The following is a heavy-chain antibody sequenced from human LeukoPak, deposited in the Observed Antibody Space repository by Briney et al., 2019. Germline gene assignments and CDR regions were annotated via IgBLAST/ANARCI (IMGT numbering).Heavy chain of an antibody. Sequence: GGCLRLSCAASGFTFSSYWMDSGRQAPGKGLVWVSRINSDGSSTSYADSVKGRFTISRDNAKNTLYLQMNSLRAEDTAVYYCTRVGSGSNGYWGQGTLVTVSS. J-gene: IGHJ4*02. CDR3: TRVGSGSNGY. CDR1: GFTFSSYW. D-gene: IGHD3-10*01. CDR2: INSDGSST. V-gene: IGHV3-74*01.